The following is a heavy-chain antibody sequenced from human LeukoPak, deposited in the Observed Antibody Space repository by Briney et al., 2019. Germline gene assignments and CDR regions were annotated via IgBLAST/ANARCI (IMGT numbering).Heavy chain of an antibody. V-gene: IGHV3-53*01. J-gene: IGHJ4*02. CDR1: GFTVSSNY. CDR3: ARDYYSSSHFGY. CDR2: INSGGST. Sequence: GGSLRLSCAASGFTVSSNYMSWVRQAPGKGLEWVSLINSGGSTYYADSVKGRFTISRDNSKNTLYLQMNSLRAEDTAVYYCARDYYSSSHFGYWGRGTLVTVSS. D-gene: IGHD6-13*01.